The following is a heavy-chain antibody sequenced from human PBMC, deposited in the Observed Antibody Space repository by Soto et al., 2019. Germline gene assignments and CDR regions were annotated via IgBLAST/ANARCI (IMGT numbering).Heavy chain of an antibody. CDR1: GDSVSSNSAA. CDR2: TYYRSKWYN. J-gene: IGHJ4*02. CDR3: ASSYGSGNGY. D-gene: IGHD3-10*01. V-gene: IGHV6-1*01. Sequence: PSQTLSLTCAISGDSVSSNSAAWNWIRQSPSRGLEWLGRTYYRSKWYNDYAVSVKSRITXXXDXXXNXFXXXLXSVTPEDTAVYYCASSYGSGNGYWGQGTLVTVSS.